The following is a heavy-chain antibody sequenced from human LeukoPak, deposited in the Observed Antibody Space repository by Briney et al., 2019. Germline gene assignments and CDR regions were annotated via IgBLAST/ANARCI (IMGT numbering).Heavy chain of an antibody. CDR3: ARLNYYDSSGYYNSKKYYFDY. V-gene: IGHV4-34*01. D-gene: IGHD3-22*01. CDR2: INHSGST. Sequence: SETLSLTCAVYGGSFSGYYWSWIRQPPGKGLEWIGEINHSGSTNYNPSLKSRVTISVDTSKNQFSLKLSSVTAADTAVNYCARLNYYDSSGYYNSKKYYFDYWGQGTLVTVSS. CDR1: GGSFSGYY. J-gene: IGHJ4*02.